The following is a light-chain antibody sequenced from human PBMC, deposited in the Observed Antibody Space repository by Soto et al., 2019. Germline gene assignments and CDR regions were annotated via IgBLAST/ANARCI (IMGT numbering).Light chain of an antibody. J-gene: IGKJ3*01. Sequence: EIVMTQSPATLSVSPGERATLSCRASQSVSSNLAWYQQKPGQAPRLLIYGASTWATGIPARFSGSGSGTEFTLTISSLQSEDFAVYFCQQYNNWTFTFGPGT. V-gene: IGKV3-15*01. CDR1: QSVSSN. CDR2: GAS. CDR3: QQYNNWTFT.